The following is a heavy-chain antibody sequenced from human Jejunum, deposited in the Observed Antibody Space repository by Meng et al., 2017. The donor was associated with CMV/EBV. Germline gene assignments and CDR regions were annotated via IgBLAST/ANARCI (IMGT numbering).Heavy chain of an antibody. CDR1: GFTFSSFA. D-gene: IGHD5-18*01. J-gene: IGHJ4*02. CDR3: AKSLVDTAMDLDE. CDR2: IDSSDRT. V-gene: IGHV3-23*01. Sequence: SGFTFSSFAMTWVHQAPGKGLEWVSTIDSSDRTYYADSVKGRFTISRDNSMNTLHLQMNSLRAEDTAVYYCAKSLVDTAMDLDEWGQETLVTVSS.